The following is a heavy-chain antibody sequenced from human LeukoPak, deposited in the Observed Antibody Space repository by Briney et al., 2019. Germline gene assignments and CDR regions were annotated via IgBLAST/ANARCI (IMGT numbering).Heavy chain of an antibody. V-gene: IGHV3-21*04. Sequence: GGSLRLSCVGPEFRFSSYSMNWVRQAPGKGLEWVSYISSSSVYIYYADSVKGRFTISRDNAKNSLYLQMNSLRAEDTALYYCAKDILPSGSYYGDAFDIWGQGTMVTVSS. CDR3: AKDILPSGSYYGDAFDI. CDR2: ISSSSVYI. D-gene: IGHD1-26*01. CDR1: EFRFSSYS. J-gene: IGHJ3*02.